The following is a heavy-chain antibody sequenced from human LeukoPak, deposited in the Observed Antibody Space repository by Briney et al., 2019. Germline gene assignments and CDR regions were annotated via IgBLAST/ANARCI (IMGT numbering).Heavy chain of an antibody. D-gene: IGHD6-13*01. V-gene: IGHV3-7*03. CDR3: ARGSARRAEEYFDY. CDR1: GFTFSAHW. Sequence: PGGSLRLSCAASGFTFSAHWMSWVRQATGKGLEWVADIKQDGSEIHYVDSVKGRFTISRDNAKNLLYLQMNSLRAEDTAVYHCARGSARRAEEYFDYWGQGTLVTVSS. J-gene: IGHJ4*02. CDR2: IKQDGSEI.